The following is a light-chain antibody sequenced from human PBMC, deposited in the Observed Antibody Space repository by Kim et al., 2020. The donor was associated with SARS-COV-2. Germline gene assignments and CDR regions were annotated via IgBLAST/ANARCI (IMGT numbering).Light chain of an antibody. J-gene: IGLJ1*01. CDR3: QAWDSSTYV. CDR1: KLGDKY. CDR2: QDS. V-gene: IGLV3-1*01. Sequence: SSELTQPPSVSVPPGQTASITCSGDKLGDKYACWYQQKPGQSPVLVIYQDSKRPSGIPERFSGSNSGNTATLTISGTQAMDEADYYCQAWDSSTYVFGTG.